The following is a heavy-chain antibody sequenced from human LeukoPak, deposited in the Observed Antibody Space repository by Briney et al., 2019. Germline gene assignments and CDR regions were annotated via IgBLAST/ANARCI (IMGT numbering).Heavy chain of an antibody. V-gene: IGHV4-59*13. CDR3: ARNQEYSSSWHYYYYMDV. CDR2: IYYSGST. Sequence: SETLSLTCTVSGGSISSYYWSWIRQPPGKGLEWIGYIYYSGSTNYNPSLKSRVTISVDTSKNQFSLKLSSVTAADTAVYYCARNQEYSSSWHYYYYMDVWGKGTTVTVSS. J-gene: IGHJ6*03. CDR1: GGSISSYY. D-gene: IGHD6-13*01.